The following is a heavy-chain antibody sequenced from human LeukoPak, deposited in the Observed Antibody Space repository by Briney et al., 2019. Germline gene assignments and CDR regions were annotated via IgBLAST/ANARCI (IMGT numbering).Heavy chain of an antibody. J-gene: IGHJ4*02. CDR1: GYSISSGYY. D-gene: IGHD3-10*01. Sequence: PSETLSLTCTVSGYSISSGYYWGWIRQPPGKGLEWIGGIYHSGSTYYNPSLKSRVTISVDTSKNQFSLKLSSVTAADTAVYYCARHYYGSGSRYFDYWGQGTLVTVSS. V-gene: IGHV4-38-2*02. CDR3: ARHYYGSGSRYFDY. CDR2: IYHSGST.